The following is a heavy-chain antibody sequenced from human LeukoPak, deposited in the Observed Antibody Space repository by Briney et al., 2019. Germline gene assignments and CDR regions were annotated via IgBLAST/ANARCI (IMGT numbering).Heavy chain of an antibody. V-gene: IGHV1-2*02. CDR3: ARDPHRERAVAGISVSYYYYYMDV. Sequence: GASVKVSCKASGYTFTGYYMHWVRQAPGQGLEWMGWINPNSGGTNYAQKFQGRVTMTRDTSISTAYMELSRLRSDDTAVYYCARDPHRERAVAGISVSYYYYYMDVWGKGTTVTVSS. CDR2: INPNSGGT. CDR1: GYTFTGYY. J-gene: IGHJ6*03. D-gene: IGHD6-19*01.